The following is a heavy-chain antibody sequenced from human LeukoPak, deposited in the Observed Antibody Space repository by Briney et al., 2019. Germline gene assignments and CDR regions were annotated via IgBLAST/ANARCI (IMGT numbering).Heavy chain of an antibody. D-gene: IGHD4-17*01. CDR3: ASVLLRLLDY. V-gene: IGHV4-39*01. J-gene: IGHJ4*02. CDR2: IYYSGST. CDR1: GGSISSSSYY. Sequence: SETLSLTCTVSGGSISSSSYYWGWIRQPPGKGLEWIGSIYYSGSTYYNPSLKSRVTISVDTSKNQFSLNVSFVPGADTAVYYCASVLLRLLDYWGQGTLVTVSS.